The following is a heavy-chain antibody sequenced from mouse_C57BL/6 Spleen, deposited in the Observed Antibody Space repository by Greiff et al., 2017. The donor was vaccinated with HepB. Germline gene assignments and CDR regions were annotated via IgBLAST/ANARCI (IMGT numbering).Heavy chain of an antibody. D-gene: IGHD1-1*01. V-gene: IGHV5-9-1*02. J-gene: IGHJ4*01. CDR1: GFTFSSYA. CDR3: TRVDYGSSYRMDY. CDR2: ISSGGDYI. Sequence: EVQRVESGEGLVKPGGSLKLSCAASGFTFSSYAMSWVRQTPEKRLEWVAYISSGGDYIYYADTVKGRFTISRDNARNTLYLQMSSLKSEDTAMYYCTRVDYGSSYRMDYWGQGTSVTVSS.